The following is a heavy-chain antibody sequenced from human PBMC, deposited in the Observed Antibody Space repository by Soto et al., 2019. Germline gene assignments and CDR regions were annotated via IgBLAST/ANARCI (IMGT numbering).Heavy chain of an antibody. J-gene: IGHJ6*02. CDR3: ARHITMVRGVNYYYGMDV. CDR2: ISAYNGNT. D-gene: IGHD3-10*01. Sequence: GASVKVSCKASGYTFTSYVISWVRQAPGQGLEWMGWISAYNGNTNYAQKLQGRVTMTTDTSTSTAYMELRSLRSDDTAVYYCARHITMVRGVNYYYGMDVWGQGTTVTVSS. V-gene: IGHV1-18*01. CDR1: GYTFTSYV.